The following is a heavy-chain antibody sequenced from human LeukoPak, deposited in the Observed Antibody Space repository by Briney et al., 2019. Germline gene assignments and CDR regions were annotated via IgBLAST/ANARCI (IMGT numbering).Heavy chain of an antibody. V-gene: IGHV3-15*01. CDR2: IKSKSDEGTI. J-gene: IGHJ4*02. D-gene: IGHD5-18*01. Sequence: GGSLRLSFAASGFTFTNAWMTWVRQAPGKGLGWVGRIKSKSDEGTIDYAVPVKGRFTISRDDSKNTLYLQMNSLKSEDTAVYYCTTGGGYSFGQSYWGQGTLVTVSS. CDR3: TTGGGYSFGQSY. CDR1: GFTFTNAW.